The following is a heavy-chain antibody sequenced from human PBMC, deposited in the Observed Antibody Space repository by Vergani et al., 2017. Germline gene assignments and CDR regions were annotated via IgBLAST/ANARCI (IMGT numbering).Heavy chain of an antibody. V-gene: IGHV1-69*15. Sequence: QVQLVQSGAEVKKPGSSVKVSCKASGGTFSSYAISWVRQAPGQGLEWMGRIIPIFGTANYAQKFQGRVTITGDESTSTAYMELSSLRSEDTAVYYCAGDLPSSGWTGNYYYGMDVWGQGTTVTVSS. CDR3: AGDLPSSGWTGNYYYGMDV. CDR2: IIPIFGTA. J-gene: IGHJ6*02. CDR1: GGTFSSYA. D-gene: IGHD6-19*01.